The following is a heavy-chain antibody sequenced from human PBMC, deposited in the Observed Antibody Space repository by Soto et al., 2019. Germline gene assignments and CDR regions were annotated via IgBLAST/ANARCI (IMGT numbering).Heavy chain of an antibody. D-gene: IGHD6-19*01. J-gene: IGHJ4*02. CDR3: ARGEKMAVY. V-gene: IGHV1-3*01. Sequence: ASVKVSCKASGGTFSTYAINWVRQAPGQGLEWMGWINGASGNTKYSQKFQDRVTITRGTSTSTGYMELSSLTSEDTAVYYCARGEKMAVYWGQGTLVTVSS. CDR1: GGTFSTYA. CDR2: INGASGNT.